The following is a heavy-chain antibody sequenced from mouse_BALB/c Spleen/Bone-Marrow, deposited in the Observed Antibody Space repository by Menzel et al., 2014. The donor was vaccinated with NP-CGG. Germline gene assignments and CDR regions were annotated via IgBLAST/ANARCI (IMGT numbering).Heavy chain of an antibody. J-gene: IGHJ4*01. CDR1: GYSITSGYN. D-gene: IGHD6-1*01. CDR2: IRYSDST. CDR3: ARGASGAMEY. V-gene: IGHV3-1*02. Sequence: EVKLMESGPDLVKPSQSLSLTCSVTGYSITSGYNWHWIRQFPGNKLEWMGYIRYSDSTNYNPSLKSRISITRDTSKNQCFLQLNSVSTEDTATYYCARGASGAMEYWGQGTPLTASP.